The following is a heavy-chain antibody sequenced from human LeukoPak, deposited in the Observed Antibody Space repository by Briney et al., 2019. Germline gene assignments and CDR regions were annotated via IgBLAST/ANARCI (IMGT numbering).Heavy chain of an antibody. CDR1: GGSINSYY. Sequence: SXTLSLTCTVSGGSINSYYWSWIRQPPGKGLEWIGYIYYSGSTNYNPSLKSRVTISVDTSKNQFSLKLSSVTAADTAVYYCAREDQLLTGWFDPWGQGTLVTVSS. CDR2: IYYSGST. V-gene: IGHV4-59*01. CDR3: AREDQLLTGWFDP. D-gene: IGHD2-2*01. J-gene: IGHJ5*02.